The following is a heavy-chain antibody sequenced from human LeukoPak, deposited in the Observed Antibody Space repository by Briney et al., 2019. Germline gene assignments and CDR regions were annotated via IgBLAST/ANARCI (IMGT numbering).Heavy chain of an antibody. CDR1: GYTFTGYY. Sequence: GASVKVSCKASGYTFTGYYMHWVRQAPGQGSEWMGWINPNSGGTNYAQKFQGRVTMTRDTSISTAYMELSRLRSDDTAVYYCAKGPYYYDSSSLDYWGQGTLVTVSS. D-gene: IGHD3-22*01. V-gene: IGHV1-2*02. CDR2: INPNSGGT. CDR3: AKGPYYYDSSSLDY. J-gene: IGHJ4*02.